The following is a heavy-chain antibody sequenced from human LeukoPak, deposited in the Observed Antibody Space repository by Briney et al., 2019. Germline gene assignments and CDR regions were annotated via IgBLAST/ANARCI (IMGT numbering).Heavy chain of an antibody. CDR1: GFTFSSYE. CDR2: ISSSGSTI. J-gene: IGHJ4*02. D-gene: IGHD3-16*01. Sequence: PGGSLRLSCAASGFTFSSYEMNWVRQAPGKGLEWVSYISSSGSTIYYADSVKGRFTISRDNAKNSLYLQINSLRAEDTAVYYCARDTPPYYDYVWGSQGVFDYWGQGTLVTVSS. V-gene: IGHV3-48*03. CDR3: ARDTPPYYDYVWGSQGVFDY.